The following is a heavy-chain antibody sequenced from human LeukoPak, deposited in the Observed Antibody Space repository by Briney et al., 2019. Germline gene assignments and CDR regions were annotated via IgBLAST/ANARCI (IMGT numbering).Heavy chain of an antibody. V-gene: IGHV3-53*01. J-gene: IGHJ6*03. CDR3: AKGAVESLDYYFYMEV. Sequence: GGSLRLSCAASGFTVSNNYMSWVRQAPGKGLEWVSAIYSGGSTYYADSVEGRFTISRDNSKNTLFLEMNGLRVEDTALYYCAKGAVESLDYYFYMEVWGTGTTVTVSS. CDR2: IYSGGST. CDR1: GFTVSNNY.